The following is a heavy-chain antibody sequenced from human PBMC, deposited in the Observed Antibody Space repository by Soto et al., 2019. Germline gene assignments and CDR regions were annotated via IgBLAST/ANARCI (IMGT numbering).Heavy chain of an antibody. CDR3: TTDSYFTLKLVRFDY. D-gene: IGHD3-22*01. CDR2: INHSGST. V-gene: IGHV4-34*01. J-gene: IGHJ4*01. Sequence: SETLSLTCAVYGGSFSGYYWSWIRQPPGKGLEWIGEINHSGSTNYNPSLKSRVAISVDTSKNQFSLKLSSVTAADTAVYYCTTDSYFTLKLVRFDYWGLGTLVTVSS. CDR1: GGSFSGYY.